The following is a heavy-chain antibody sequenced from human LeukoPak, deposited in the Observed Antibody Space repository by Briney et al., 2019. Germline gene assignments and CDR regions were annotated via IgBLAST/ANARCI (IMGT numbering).Heavy chain of an antibody. Sequence: PGGSLRLSCAASGFTFSSYGMHWVRQAPGKGLEWVSAISGSGGSTYYADSVKGRFTISRDNSKNTLYLQMNSLRAEDTAVYYCARDRWGGPSTHAGPWGQGTLVTVSS. CDR1: GFTFSSYG. V-gene: IGHV3-23*01. J-gene: IGHJ5*02. D-gene: IGHD3-3*01. CDR3: ARDRWGGPSTHAGP. CDR2: ISGSGGST.